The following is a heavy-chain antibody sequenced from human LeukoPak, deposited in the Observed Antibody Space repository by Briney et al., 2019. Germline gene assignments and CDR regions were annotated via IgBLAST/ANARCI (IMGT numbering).Heavy chain of an antibody. Sequence: GGSLRLSCAASGFTFSSYSMNWVRQAPGKGLEWVSAISGSGGSTYYADSVKGRFTISRDNSKNTLYLQMNSLRAEDTAVYYCAKDHAPYYYGSGSYPDYWGQGSLVTVSS. V-gene: IGHV3-23*01. D-gene: IGHD3-10*01. CDR3: AKDHAPYYYGSGSYPDY. CDR2: ISGSGGST. CDR1: GFTFSSYS. J-gene: IGHJ4*02.